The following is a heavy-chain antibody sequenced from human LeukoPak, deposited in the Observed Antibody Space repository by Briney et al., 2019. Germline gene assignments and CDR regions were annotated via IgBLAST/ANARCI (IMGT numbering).Heavy chain of an antibody. J-gene: IGHJ4*02. Sequence: PGGSLRLSCAASGFTFSSFEMNWVRQAPGKGLEWVSHIRSSGSTRYYADSVKGRFTISRDNAKNSLYLQMNSLKTEDTAVYYCARETGGYFDYWGQGTLVTVSS. D-gene: IGHD1-14*01. CDR3: ARETGGYFDY. CDR2: IRSSGSTR. V-gene: IGHV3-48*03. CDR1: GFTFSSFE.